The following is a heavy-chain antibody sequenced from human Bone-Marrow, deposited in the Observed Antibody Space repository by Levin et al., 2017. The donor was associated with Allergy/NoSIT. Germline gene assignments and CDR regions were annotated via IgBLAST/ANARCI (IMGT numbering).Heavy chain of an antibody. CDR3: ARDKYYDSSNYLFDY. CDR2: INPTGGST. V-gene: IGHV1-46*01. Sequence: ASVKVSCKASGYTFTSYYMHWVRQAPGQGLEWMGIINPTGGSTSYAQQFHGRVTMTRDTSTSTVYMELSSLRSEDTAVYYCARDKYYDSSNYLFDYWGQGTLVTVSS. D-gene: IGHD3-22*01. J-gene: IGHJ4*02. CDR1: GYTFTSYY.